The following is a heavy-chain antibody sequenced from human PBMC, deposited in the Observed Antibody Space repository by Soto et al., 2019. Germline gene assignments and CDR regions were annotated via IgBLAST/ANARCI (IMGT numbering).Heavy chain of an antibody. Sequence: SETLSLTCAVSGGSISSSNWWSWVRQPPGKGLEWIGEIYHSGSTNYNPSLKSRVTISVDTSKNQFSLRLSSVTAADTAVYYCARGYGRNFDYWGQGTLVTVS. D-gene: IGHD5-18*01. J-gene: IGHJ4*02. CDR1: GGSISSSNW. CDR2: IYHSGST. V-gene: IGHV4-4*02. CDR3: ARGYGRNFDY.